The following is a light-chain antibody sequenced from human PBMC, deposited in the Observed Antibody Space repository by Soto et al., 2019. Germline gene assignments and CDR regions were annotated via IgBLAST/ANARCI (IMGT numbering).Light chain of an antibody. CDR3: QQYGSSSWT. Sequence: EIVLTQSPGTLSLSPGERATLSFRASQSVSSSYLAWYQQKPGQAPRLLIYGASSRATVIPDRFSGSGSGTDFTLTISRLEPEDFAVYYCQQYGSSSWTFGQGTKVDI. CDR2: GAS. CDR1: QSVSSSY. V-gene: IGKV3-20*01. J-gene: IGKJ1*01.